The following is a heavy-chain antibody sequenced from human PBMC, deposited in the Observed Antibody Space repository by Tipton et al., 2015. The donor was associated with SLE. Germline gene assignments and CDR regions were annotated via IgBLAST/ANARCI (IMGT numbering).Heavy chain of an antibody. D-gene: IGHD3-22*01. CDR1: GFSISSGYY. J-gene: IGHJ4*02. V-gene: IGHV4-38-2*01. CDR2: IYQSGNT. CDR3: ARHDYDDNGYYMHYFDY. Sequence: LVKPTETLSLSCDVSGFSISSGYYWGWIRQPPGKGLEWIGSIYQSGNTYYNPSLKSRISMSTDKFKNQVFLKLSSVTAADTAVYYCARHDYDDNGYYMHYFDYWGQGTLVTVSS.